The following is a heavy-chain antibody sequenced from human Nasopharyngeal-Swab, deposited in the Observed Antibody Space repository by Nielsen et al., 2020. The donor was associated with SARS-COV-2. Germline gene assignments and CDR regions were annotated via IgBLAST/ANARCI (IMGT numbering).Heavy chain of an antibody. D-gene: IGHD4-17*01. CDR2: VGNDGSKI. Sequence: GESLKISCAASGFSFSNFGMHWVRQAPGKGMEWVALVGNDGSKIYYADSVKGRFTISRDSSKNTLYLQMNSLRAEDTAVYYCAPGEYGDYVGWGQGTLVTVSS. V-gene: IGHV3-30*02. J-gene: IGHJ4*02. CDR3: APGEYGDYVG. CDR1: GFSFSNFG.